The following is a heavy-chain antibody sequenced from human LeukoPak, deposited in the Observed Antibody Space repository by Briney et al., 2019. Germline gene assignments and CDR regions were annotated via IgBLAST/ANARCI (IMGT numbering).Heavy chain of an antibody. J-gene: IGHJ4*02. D-gene: IGHD1-1*01. V-gene: IGHV4-61*02. CDR2: IYTSGST. CDR1: GGSISSGSYY. Sequence: PSETLSLTCTVSGGSISSGSYYWSWIRQPAGKGLEWIGRIYTSGSTNYNPSLKSRVTISVDTSKNQFSLELSSVTAADTAVYYCARAPPELHDVGIDYWGQGTLVTVSS. CDR3: ARAPPELHDVGIDY.